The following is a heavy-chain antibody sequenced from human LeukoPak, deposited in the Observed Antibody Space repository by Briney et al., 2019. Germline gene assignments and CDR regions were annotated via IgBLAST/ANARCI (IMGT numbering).Heavy chain of an antibody. CDR3: ARHSYLGLCSSTSCYSPLDY. V-gene: IGHV4-59*08. J-gene: IGHJ4*02. D-gene: IGHD2-2*01. CDR2: IYYSGST. CDR1: GGSISSYY. Sequence: SETLSLTCTVSGGSISSYYWSWIRQPPGKRLEWIGYIYYSGSTNYNPSLKSRVTISVDTSKNQFSLKLSSVTAADAAVYYCARHSYLGLCSSTSCYSPLDYWGQGTLVTVSS.